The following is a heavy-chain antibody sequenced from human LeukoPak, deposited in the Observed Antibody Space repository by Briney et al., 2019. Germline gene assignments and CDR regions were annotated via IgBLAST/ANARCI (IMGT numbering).Heavy chain of an antibody. Sequence: ASVKVSCKASGYTFTSYGISWVRQAPGQGLEWMGWISAHNGNTNYAQKFQGRVTMTRDTSTSTVYMELSSLRSEDTAVYYCARAPDAFDIWGQGTMVTVSS. CDR2: ISAHNGNT. V-gene: IGHV1-18*01. CDR3: ARAPDAFDI. J-gene: IGHJ3*02. CDR1: GYTFTSYG.